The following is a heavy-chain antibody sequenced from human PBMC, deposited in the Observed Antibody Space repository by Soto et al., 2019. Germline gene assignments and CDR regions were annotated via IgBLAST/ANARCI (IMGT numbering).Heavy chain of an antibody. CDR3: ARQGSNFWSGYYLDY. J-gene: IGHJ4*02. CDR1: GDSISSSRYY. Sequence: SETLSLTCTVSGDSISSSRYYWGWIRQPPGKGLEWIGNIYYSGDTYFNPSLKSRVTIFMDTSKKRFSLKLSSVTAADTAMYYCARQGSNFWSGYYLDYWGPGILVTVSS. V-gene: IGHV4-39*01. CDR2: IYYSGDT. D-gene: IGHD3-3*01.